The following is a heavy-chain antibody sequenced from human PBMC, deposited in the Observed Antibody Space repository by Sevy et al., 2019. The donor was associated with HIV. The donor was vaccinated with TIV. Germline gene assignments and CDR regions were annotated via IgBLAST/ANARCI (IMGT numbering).Heavy chain of an antibody. CDR3: ARAVRESGRDGYNFGTYYYYYYMDV. D-gene: IGHD5-12*01. CDR2: IGTAGDT. V-gene: IGHV3-13*01. Sequence: GGSLRLSCAASGFTFSSYDMHWVRQATGKGLEWVSAIGTAGDTYYPGSVKGRFTISRENAKNSLYLQMNSLRAGDTAVYYCARAVRESGRDGYNFGTYYYYYYMDVWGKGTTVTVSS. CDR1: GFTFSSYD. J-gene: IGHJ6*03.